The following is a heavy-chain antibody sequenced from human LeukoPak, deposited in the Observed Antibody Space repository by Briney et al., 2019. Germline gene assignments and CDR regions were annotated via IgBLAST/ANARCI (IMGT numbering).Heavy chain of an antibody. J-gene: IGHJ1*01. D-gene: IGHD6-13*01. V-gene: IGHV1-69*04. CDR1: GGTFSSYT. Sequence: SVKVSCKASGGTFSSYTISWVRQAPGQGLEWMGRIIPILGIANYAQKFQGRVTITADKSTSTAYMELSSLRSVDTAVYYCARDPSDSSSWIKGYFQHWGQGTLVTVSS. CDR2: IIPILGIA. CDR3: ARDPSDSSSWIKGYFQH.